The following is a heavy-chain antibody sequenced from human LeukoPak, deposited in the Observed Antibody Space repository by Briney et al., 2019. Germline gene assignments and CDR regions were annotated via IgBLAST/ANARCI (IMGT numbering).Heavy chain of an antibody. CDR1: GFTFSSHG. D-gene: IGHD3-22*01. CDR2: ISYDGSNK. Sequence: PGRSLRLSCAASGFTFSSHGMHWVRQAPGKGLEWVAVISYDGSNKYYADSVKGRFTISRDNSKNTLYLQMNSLRAEDTAVYYCAKNYYYDSSGYHPPDYWGQGTLVTVSS. CDR3: AKNYYYDSSGYHPPDY. V-gene: IGHV3-30*18. J-gene: IGHJ4*02.